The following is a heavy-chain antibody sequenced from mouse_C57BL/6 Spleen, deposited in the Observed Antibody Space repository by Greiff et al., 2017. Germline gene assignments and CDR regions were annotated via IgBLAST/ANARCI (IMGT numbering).Heavy chain of an antibody. J-gene: IGHJ4*01. V-gene: IGHV1-59*01. CDR3: ARAGSSPYYYAMDY. Sequence: VQLQQPGAELVRPGTSVKLSCKASGYTFTSYWMHWVKQRPGQGLEWIGVIDPSDSYTNYNQKFKGKATLTVDTSSSTAYMQLSSLTSEDSAVYYCARAGSSPYYYAMDYWGQGTSVTVSS. CDR2: IDPSDSYT. D-gene: IGHD1-1*01. CDR1: GYTFTSYW.